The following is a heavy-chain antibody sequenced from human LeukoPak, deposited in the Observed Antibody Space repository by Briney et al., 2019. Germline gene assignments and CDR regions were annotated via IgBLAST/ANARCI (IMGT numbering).Heavy chain of an antibody. CDR1: GGPITSSSYY. J-gene: IGHJ6*03. CDR3: ARVRDYDYVWGSYRYTVRKERHPGDMDV. CDR2: VYTSGIT. D-gene: IGHD3-16*02. V-gene: IGHV4-39*07. Sequence: SETLSLTCTVSGGPITSSSYYWGWIRQSPGKGLEWIGSVYTSGITYYNPSLKSRVTISLDTSKNKFSLKMSSVTAADTAVYYCARVRDYDYVWGSYRYTVRKERHPGDMDVWGKGTTVTVSS.